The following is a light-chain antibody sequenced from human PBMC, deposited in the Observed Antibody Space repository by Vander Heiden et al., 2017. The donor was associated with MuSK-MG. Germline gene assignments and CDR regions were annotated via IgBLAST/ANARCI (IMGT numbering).Light chain of an antibody. CDR3: VAQDDSLNGRV. Sequence: QSVLTQPPSASGTPGQRVTISCSGSSSNIGSKTVSWYQQLPGTAPKLLMYSNNQRPSGVPDRFSGSKSGTSASLAISVLQSEEEADYYCVAQDDSLNGRVFGGGTKLTVL. CDR2: SNN. V-gene: IGLV1-44*01. CDR1: SSNIGSKT. J-gene: IGLJ3*02.